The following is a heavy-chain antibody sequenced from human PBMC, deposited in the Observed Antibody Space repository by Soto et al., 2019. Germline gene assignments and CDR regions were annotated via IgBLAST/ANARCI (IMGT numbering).Heavy chain of an antibody. CDR1: GGSINNYY. D-gene: IGHD6-6*01. CDR2: IYYSGST. V-gene: IGHV4-59*03. CDR3: AVSTGSSQYYFD. J-gene: IGHJ4*01. Sequence: SETLSLTCTVSGGSINNYYWSWIRQPPGKGLEWIGNIYYSGSTNYNPSLKSRVTISIDTSKEEFSLNLNSVAAADTAVYYCAVSTGSSQYYFD.